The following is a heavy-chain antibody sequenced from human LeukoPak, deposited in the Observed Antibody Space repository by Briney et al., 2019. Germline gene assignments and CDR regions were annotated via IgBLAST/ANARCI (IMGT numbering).Heavy chain of an antibody. Sequence: ASVKVSCKVSGDSLTELSMHWVRQAPGQGLEWMGGFDAEQGEIIYAQEFQGRVTMTEDTSTNTAYMELSSLTSADTAVYYCATDSRYFDTNRYFDPWGQGTLITVSA. CDR1: GDSLTELS. J-gene: IGHJ5*02. D-gene: IGHD3-22*01. CDR3: ATDSRYFDTNRYFDP. V-gene: IGHV1-24*01. CDR2: FDAEQGEI.